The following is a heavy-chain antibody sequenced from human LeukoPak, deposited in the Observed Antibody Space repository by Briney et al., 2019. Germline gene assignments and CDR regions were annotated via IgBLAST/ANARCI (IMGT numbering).Heavy chain of an antibody. CDR1: GFTFSSYW. J-gene: IGHJ6*03. CDR3: ARDRREIKLWPREYYYYYMDV. Sequence: PGGSLRLSCAASGFTFSSYWMSWVRQAPGKGLEWVANIKQDGSEKYYVDSVKGRFTISRDNAKNSLNLKMNSLRAEDTAVYYCARDRREIKLWPREYYYYYMDVWGKGTTVTISS. V-gene: IGHV3-7*01. CDR2: IKQDGSEK. D-gene: IGHD5-18*01.